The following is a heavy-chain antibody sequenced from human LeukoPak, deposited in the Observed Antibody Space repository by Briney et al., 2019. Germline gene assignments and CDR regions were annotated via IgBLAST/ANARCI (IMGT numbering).Heavy chain of an antibody. CDR1: GFTLSSYA. CDR2: ISGSGGRT. J-gene: IGHJ4*02. V-gene: IGHV3-23*01. D-gene: IGHD3-9*01. CDR3: AKHPKLRYFDWLLYWPGY. Sequence: GGSLRLSCAVSGFTLSSYAMSWVPHPPGEAREWLSAISGSGGRTYYAHSEKGRYTISRDQSKNTLYLQMNSLRAEDTAVYYCAKHPKLRYFDWLLYWPGYWGQGTLVTVSS.